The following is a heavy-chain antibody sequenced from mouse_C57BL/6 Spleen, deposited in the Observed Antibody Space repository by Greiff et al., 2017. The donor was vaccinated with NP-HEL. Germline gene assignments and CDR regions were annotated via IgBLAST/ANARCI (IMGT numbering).Heavy chain of an antibody. CDR2: INPNNGGT. CDR3: VYDYDVYFDY. Sequence: EVQLQQSGPELVKPGASVKMSCKASGYTFTDYNMHWVKQSHGKSLEWIGYINPNNGGTSYNQKFKGKATLTVNKSSSTAYMELRSLTSEDSAVYYCVYDYDVYFDYWGQGTTLTVSS. D-gene: IGHD2-4*01. V-gene: IGHV1-22*01. J-gene: IGHJ2*01. CDR1: GYTFTDYN.